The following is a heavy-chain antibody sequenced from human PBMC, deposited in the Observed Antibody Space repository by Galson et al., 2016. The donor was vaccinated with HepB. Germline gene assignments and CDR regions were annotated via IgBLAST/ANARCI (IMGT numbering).Heavy chain of an antibody. V-gene: IGHV3-11*01. Sequence: YLRLSCAASGFTFSHYFVSWIRQAPGKGLEWVSYISGSADSRRYADSVKGRFTISRDNSKNSLYPQMNNLRAEDTAVYYCARMVPLYSGGWYVRGDGWFDPWGQGTLVTVSS. CDR3: ARMVPLYSGGWYVRGDGWFDP. D-gene: IGHD6-19*01. J-gene: IGHJ5*02. CDR2: ISGSADSR. CDR1: GFTFSHYF.